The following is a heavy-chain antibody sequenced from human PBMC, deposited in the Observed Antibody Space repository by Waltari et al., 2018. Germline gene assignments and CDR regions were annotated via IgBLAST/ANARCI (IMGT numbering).Heavy chain of an antibody. CDR3: AKGGRYSSGWY. V-gene: IGHV3-23*04. J-gene: IGHJ4*02. CDR1: GFTFRSHA. Sequence: VQLVESGGGLVQPGGSLRLPCAGVGFTFRSHAMSWGRQAPGKGLEWVSAISGSGGSTYYADSVKGRFTISRDNSKNTLYLQMNSLRTEDTAVYYCAKGGRYSSGWYWGQGTLVTVSS. CDR2: ISGSGGST. D-gene: IGHD6-19*01.